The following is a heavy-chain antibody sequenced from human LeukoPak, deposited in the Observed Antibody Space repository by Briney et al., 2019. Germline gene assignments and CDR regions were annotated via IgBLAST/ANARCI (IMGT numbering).Heavy chain of an antibody. D-gene: IGHD3-22*01. V-gene: IGHV4-34*01. Sequence: SETLSLTCAVYGGSFSGYYWSWIRQPPGKGLEWIGEINHSGSTNYNPSLKSRVTISVDTSKNQFSLKLSSVTAADTAVYYCARDSGYDDYRGQGTLVTVSS. CDR3: ARDSGYDDY. CDR1: GGSFSGYY. CDR2: INHSGST. J-gene: IGHJ4*02.